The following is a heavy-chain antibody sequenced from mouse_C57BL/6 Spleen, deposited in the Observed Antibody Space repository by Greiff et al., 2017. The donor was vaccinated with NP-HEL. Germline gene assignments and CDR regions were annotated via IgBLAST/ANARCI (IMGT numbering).Heavy chain of an antibody. Sequence: QVQLQQSGAELMKPGASVKLPCKATGYTFTGYWIEWVKQRPGHGLEWIGEILPGSGSTNYNEKFKGKATFTADTSSNTAYMQLSSLTTEDSAIYYCARGGNYYGSFYYFDYWGQGTTLTVSS. V-gene: IGHV1-9*01. CDR2: ILPGSGST. CDR3: ARGGNYYGSFYYFDY. D-gene: IGHD1-1*01. CDR1: GYTFTGYW. J-gene: IGHJ2*01.